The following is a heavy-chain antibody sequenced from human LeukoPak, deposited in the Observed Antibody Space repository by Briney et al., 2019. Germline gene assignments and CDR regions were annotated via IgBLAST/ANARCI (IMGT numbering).Heavy chain of an antibody. Sequence: ASVKVSCKASGYTFTGYYMHWVRQAPGQGLEWMGWINPNSGGTNYAQKFQGWVTMTRDTSVSTAYMELSRLRSDDTAVYYCARGGGWGGTARIYGMDVWGQGTTVTVS. V-gene: IGHV1-2*04. D-gene: IGHD6-6*01. J-gene: IGHJ6*02. CDR3: ARGGGWGGTARIYGMDV. CDR2: INPNSGGT. CDR1: GYTFTGYY.